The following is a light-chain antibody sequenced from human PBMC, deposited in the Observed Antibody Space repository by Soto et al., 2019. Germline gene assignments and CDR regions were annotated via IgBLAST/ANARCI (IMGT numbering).Light chain of an antibody. CDR1: SNDVGGYNY. Sequence: QSALTQPPSASGSPGQSVTISCTGTSNDVGGYNYVSWYQQHPGKAPKVLIYEVSQRPSGVPDRFSGSKSGNTASLTVSGLQTEDEADYYCSAYAGSNNFVFGSGTKVTVL. CDR2: EVS. J-gene: IGLJ1*01. V-gene: IGLV2-8*01. CDR3: SAYAGSNNFV.